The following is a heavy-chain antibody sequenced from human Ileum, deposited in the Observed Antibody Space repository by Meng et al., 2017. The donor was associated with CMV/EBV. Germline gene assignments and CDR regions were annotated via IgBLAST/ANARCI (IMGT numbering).Heavy chain of an antibody. Sequence: ASGFTCSDHLMDGFRPEPGKGLEGVARITTRAYAYTTQYAASVGGSFTISRDDSENSLFLQMNSLKTEDTAIYYCARDSMKGGGFDYWGQGSLVTVSS. CDR3: ARDSMKGGGFDY. CDR1: GFTCSDHL. D-gene: IGHD3-10*01. J-gene: IGHJ4*02. CDR2: ITTRAYAYTT. V-gene: IGHV3-72*01.